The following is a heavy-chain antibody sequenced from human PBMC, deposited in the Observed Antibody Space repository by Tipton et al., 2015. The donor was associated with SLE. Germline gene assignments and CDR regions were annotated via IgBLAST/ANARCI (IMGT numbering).Heavy chain of an antibody. J-gene: IGHJ4*02. V-gene: IGHV3-23*03. CDR2: IYSGGST. D-gene: IGHD3-3*02. CDR3: GKDPRISY. CDR1: GFTFSSYS. Sequence: GSLRLSCAASGFTFSSYSMNWVRQAPGKGLEWVSTIYSGGSTFYADSVKGRFTISRQNSRSTVFLQMNSLRAEDTALYSCGKDPRISYWGQGTQVTVSS.